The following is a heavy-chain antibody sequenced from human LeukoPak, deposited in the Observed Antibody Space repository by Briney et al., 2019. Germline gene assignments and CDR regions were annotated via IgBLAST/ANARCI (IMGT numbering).Heavy chain of an antibody. D-gene: IGHD3-22*01. CDR2: INPNSGGT. CDR1: GYTFTGYY. V-gene: IGHV1-2*02. J-gene: IGHJ4*02. CDR3: AREHYYDSSGYSLDY. Sequence: ASVKVSCKASGYTFTGYYMHWVRQAPGQGLEWMGWINPNSGGTNYAQKLQGRVTMTTDTSTSTAYMELRSLRSDDTAVYYCAREHYYDSSGYSLDYWGQGTLVTVSS.